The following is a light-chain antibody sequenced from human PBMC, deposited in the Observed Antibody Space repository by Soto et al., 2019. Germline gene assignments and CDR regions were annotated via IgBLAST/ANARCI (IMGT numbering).Light chain of an antibody. J-gene: IGKJ1*01. CDR1: QSISSW. CDR3: QHYNSYSEA. CDR2: KAS. Sequence: DIQITQSPSSLSASVGDRVTITCRASQSISSWLAWYQQKPGKAPKLLIYKASTLKSGVPSRFSGSGSGTEFTLTISSLQPDDFATYYCQHYNSYSEAFGQGTKVDIK. V-gene: IGKV1-5*03.